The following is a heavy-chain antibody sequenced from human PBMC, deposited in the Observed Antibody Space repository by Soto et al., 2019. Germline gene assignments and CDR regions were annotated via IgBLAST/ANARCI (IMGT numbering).Heavy chain of an antibody. CDR1: GYTFTTYG. CDR2: ISTYNVNT. D-gene: IGHD3-22*01. J-gene: IGHJ4*02. Sequence: QVQLVQSGAEVKKPGASVKVSCKASGYTFTTYGMIWVRQAPGHGHDWMGRISTYNVNTKYAERLQGRVTMTTDTTTSTAYMELRSLRSDDTAVYYCARGPTNYYDTSGNYFLDYWGQGTLVTVSS. V-gene: IGHV1-18*01. CDR3: ARGPTNYYDTSGNYFLDY.